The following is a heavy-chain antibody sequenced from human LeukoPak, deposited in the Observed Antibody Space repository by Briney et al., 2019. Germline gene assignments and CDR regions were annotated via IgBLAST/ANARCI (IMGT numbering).Heavy chain of an antibody. V-gene: IGHV4-34*01. J-gene: IGHJ5*02. Sequence: SETLSLTCAVYGGSFSGYYWSWIRQPPGKGLEWIGEINHSGSTNYNPSLKSRVTISVDTSKNQFSLKLSSVTAADTAVYYCARASSGYYYGSWFDPWGQGTLVTVSS. CDR1: GGSFSGYY. CDR3: ARASSGYYYGSWFDP. D-gene: IGHD3-22*01. CDR2: INHSGST.